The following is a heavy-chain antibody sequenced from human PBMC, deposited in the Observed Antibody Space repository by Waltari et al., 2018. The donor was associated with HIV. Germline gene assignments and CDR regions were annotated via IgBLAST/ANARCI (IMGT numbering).Heavy chain of an antibody. D-gene: IGHD3-10*01. CDR1: GYIFTGCY. CDR3: ARALGYNSSPGDS. Sequence: QVQLVQSGAEVKKPGASVTVSCKASGYIFTGCYLPWVRQAPGQGLEWMGRINPNNGGTNYAEKFQGRVTMTRDTSINTAYLELSRLRSDDTAVYYCARALGYNSSPGDSWGQGALVSVSS. J-gene: IGHJ5*01. V-gene: IGHV1-2*06. CDR2: INPNNGGT.